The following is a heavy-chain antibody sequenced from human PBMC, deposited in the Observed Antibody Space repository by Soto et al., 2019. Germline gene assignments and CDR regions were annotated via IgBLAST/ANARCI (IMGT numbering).Heavy chain of an antibody. J-gene: IGHJ6*02. D-gene: IGHD3-9*01. Sequence: LRLSCAASGFTFSSYGMHWVRQAPGKGLEWVAVIWYDGSNKYYADSVKGRFTISRDNSKNTPYLQMNSLRAEDTAVYYCARGLRYLTSYIYYYYGMDVWGQGTTVTVSS. V-gene: IGHV3-33*01. CDR2: IWYDGSNK. CDR1: GFTFSSYG. CDR3: ARGLRYLTSYIYYYYGMDV.